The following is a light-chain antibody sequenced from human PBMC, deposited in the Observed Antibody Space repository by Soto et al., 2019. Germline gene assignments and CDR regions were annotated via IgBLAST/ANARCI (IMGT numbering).Light chain of an antibody. CDR1: TSDVGGYHY. CDR3: TSYTTATTVV. V-gene: IGLV2-14*01. CDR2: EVK. J-gene: IGLJ2*01. Sequence: QSALTQPASVSGSPGQAITVSCTGTTSDVGGYHYVSWYQHHPGKAPKLIIFEVKKRPSGVSNRFSGSKSGNTAYLTISGLQSEDEADYYCTSYTTATTVVFGGGTKLTAL.